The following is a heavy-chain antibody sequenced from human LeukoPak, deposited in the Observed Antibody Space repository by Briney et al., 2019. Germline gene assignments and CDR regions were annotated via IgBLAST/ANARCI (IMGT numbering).Heavy chain of an antibody. CDR1: GGSISSGSYY. J-gene: IGHJ4*02. CDR3: ARDTYSSPLGY. Sequence: PSQTLSLTCTVSGGSISSGSYYWSWIRQPAWKGLEWIGRIYTSGSTNYNPSLKSRVTISVDTSKNQFSLKLSSVTAADTAVYYCARDTYSSPLGYWGQGTLVTVSS. CDR2: IYTSGST. V-gene: IGHV4-61*02. D-gene: IGHD6-13*01.